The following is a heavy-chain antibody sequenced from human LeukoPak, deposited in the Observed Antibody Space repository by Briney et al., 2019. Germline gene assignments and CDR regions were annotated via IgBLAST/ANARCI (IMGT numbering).Heavy chain of an antibody. J-gene: IGHJ6*03. CDR1: GFTFSSYW. CDR3: ARAAGYYYYYYYMDV. CDR2: IKQDGSEK. V-gene: IGHV3-7*01. Sequence: GGSLRLSCAASGFTFSSYWMSWVRQAPGKGLEWVANIKQDGSEKYYVASVKGRFTISRDNAKNSLYLQMNSLRAEDTAVYYCARAAGYYYYYYYMDVWGKGTTVTVSS.